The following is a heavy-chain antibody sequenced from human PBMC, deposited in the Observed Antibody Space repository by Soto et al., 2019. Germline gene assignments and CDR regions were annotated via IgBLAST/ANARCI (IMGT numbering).Heavy chain of an antibody. CDR2: ISAGGDP. J-gene: IGHJ6*02. Sequence: EVQLVESGGGLVQPGGSLRLSCAASGFTFRNYAMHWVRQGTGKGLEWVSGISAGGDPDYSESVEGRFTITRENAHNSFFLQMNSLRVGDTTVYHCDKTDRDFYGLEVWGQGTTVIVSS. D-gene: IGHD1-1*01. CDR3: DKTDRDFYGLEV. CDR1: GFTFRNYA. V-gene: IGHV3-13*05.